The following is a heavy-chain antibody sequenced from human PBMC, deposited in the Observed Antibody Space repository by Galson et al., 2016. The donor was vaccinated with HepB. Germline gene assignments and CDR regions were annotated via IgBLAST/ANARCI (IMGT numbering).Heavy chain of an antibody. CDR1: GFTFSSYS. V-gene: IGHV3-21*01. CDR2: ISSSSSYI. J-gene: IGHJ4*02. D-gene: IGHD5-18*01. Sequence: SLRLSCAASGFTFSSYSMNWVRRAPGKGLEWVSSISSSSSYIYYADSVKGRFTISRDNAKNSLYLQMNSLRAEDTAVYYCASGYSYGYFYYWGQGTLVTASS. CDR3: ASGYSYGYFYY.